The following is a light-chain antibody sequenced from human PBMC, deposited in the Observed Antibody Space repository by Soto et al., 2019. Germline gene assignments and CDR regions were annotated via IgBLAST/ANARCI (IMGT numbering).Light chain of an antibody. J-gene: IGKJ4*01. V-gene: IGKV1-39*01. Sequence: IPMTQSPSSLSASFVDRVPITCRASQSISTYLHWYQQKPGKAPNLLIYAASTLQSGVPSRFSGSGSGTDFTLTISSLQPEDFATYFCQHGYSTPLTFGGGTKVDI. CDR3: QHGYSTPLT. CDR1: QSISTY. CDR2: AAS.